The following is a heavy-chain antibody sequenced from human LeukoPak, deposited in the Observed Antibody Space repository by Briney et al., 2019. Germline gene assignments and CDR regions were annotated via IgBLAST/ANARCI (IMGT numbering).Heavy chain of an antibody. V-gene: IGHV1-18*01. Sequence: ASVKVSCKASGYTFTSYGISWVRQAPRQGLEWMGWISAYNGNTNYAQKLQGRVTMTTDTSTSTAYMELRSLRSDDTAVYYCARDPGGSYFPHFDYWGQGTLVTVSS. CDR3: ARDPGGSYFPHFDY. J-gene: IGHJ4*02. CDR2: ISAYNGNT. D-gene: IGHD1-26*01. CDR1: GYTFTSYG.